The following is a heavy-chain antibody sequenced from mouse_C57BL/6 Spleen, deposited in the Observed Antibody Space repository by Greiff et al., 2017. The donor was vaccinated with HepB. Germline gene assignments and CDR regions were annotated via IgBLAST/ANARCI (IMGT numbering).Heavy chain of an antibody. CDR1: GYSITSGYY. J-gene: IGHJ4*01. Sequence: EVHLVESGPGLVKPSQSLSLSCSVTGYSITSGYYWNWIRQIPGNKLEWMGYISYDGSNNYNPSFKNRISITPDTSKNQFFLKLNSVTTEDTATYYCAKYYCGSSFLAMDYWGQGTSVTVSS. CDR2: ISYDGSN. CDR3: AKYYCGSSFLAMDY. D-gene: IGHD1-1*01. V-gene: IGHV3-6*01.